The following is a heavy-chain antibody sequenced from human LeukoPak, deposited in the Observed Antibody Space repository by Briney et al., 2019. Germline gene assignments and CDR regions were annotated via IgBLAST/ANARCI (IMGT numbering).Heavy chain of an antibody. Sequence: GGSLRLSCAASGFTFSSYEMNWVRQAPGKGLEWVSYISSSSSYTNYADSVKGRFTISRDNAKNSLYLQMNSLRAEDTAVYYCARAYSGYEDYWGQGTLVTVSS. V-gene: IGHV3-48*03. CDR2: ISSSSSYT. CDR1: GFTFSSYE. CDR3: ARAYSGYEDY. J-gene: IGHJ4*02. D-gene: IGHD5-12*01.